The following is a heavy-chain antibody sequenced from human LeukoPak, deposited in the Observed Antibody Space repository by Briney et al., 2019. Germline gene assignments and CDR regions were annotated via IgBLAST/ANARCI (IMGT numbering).Heavy chain of an antibody. CDR1: GFTFSSYS. CDR3: ARDGIVGAHFDY. J-gene: IGHJ4*02. D-gene: IGHD1-26*01. V-gene: IGHV3-21*01. CDR2: ISSSSSYI. Sequence: GGSLRLSCAASGFTFSSYSMNWVRQAPGNGLEWVSSISSSSSYIYYADSVKGRFTISRDNAKNSLYLQMSSLRAEDTAVYYCARDGIVGAHFDYWGQGTLVTVSS.